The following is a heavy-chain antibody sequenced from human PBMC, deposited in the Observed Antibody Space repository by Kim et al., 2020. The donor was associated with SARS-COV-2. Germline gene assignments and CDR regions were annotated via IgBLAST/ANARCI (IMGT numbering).Heavy chain of an antibody. CDR3: ASGERYCSSTSCYVWYYYYGMDV. Sequence: GGSLRLSCAASGFTFSSYWMHWVRQAPGKGLVWVSRINSDGSSTSYADSVKGRFTISRDNAKNTLYLQMNSLRAEDTAVYYCASGERYCSSTSCYVWYYYYGMDVWGQGTTVSVSS. D-gene: IGHD2-2*01. J-gene: IGHJ6*02. V-gene: IGHV3-74*01. CDR1: GFTFSSYW. CDR2: INSDGSST.